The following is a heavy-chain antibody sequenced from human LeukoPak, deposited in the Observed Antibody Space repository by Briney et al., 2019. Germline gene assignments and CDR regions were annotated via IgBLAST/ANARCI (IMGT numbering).Heavy chain of an antibody. CDR3: VRILEGYSYYMDA. Sequence: GGSLRLSCAASGFTFSDYYMAWLRQAPGKGLNWVSYISGSGTITYYADSLKGRFTISRDNAKNSLFLQMDSLRAEDTAVYYCVRILEGYSYYMDAWGKGTTVIVSS. V-gene: IGHV3-11*04. J-gene: IGHJ6*03. CDR1: GFTFSDYY. CDR2: ISGSGTIT.